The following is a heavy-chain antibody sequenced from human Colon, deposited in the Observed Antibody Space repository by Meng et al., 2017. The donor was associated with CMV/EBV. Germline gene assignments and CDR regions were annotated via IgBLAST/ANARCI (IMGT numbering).Heavy chain of an antibody. CDR3: AKDDY. CDR1: GFTVSSKY. J-gene: IGHJ4*02. CDR2: IYSGGSST. V-gene: IGHV3-23*03. Sequence: GGSLRLSCVASGFTVSSKYMSWVRQAPGKGLEWVSVIYSGGSSTYYADSVKGRFTISRDNSKNTLYLQMNSLRAEDTAVYYCAKDDYWGQGTLFTVSS.